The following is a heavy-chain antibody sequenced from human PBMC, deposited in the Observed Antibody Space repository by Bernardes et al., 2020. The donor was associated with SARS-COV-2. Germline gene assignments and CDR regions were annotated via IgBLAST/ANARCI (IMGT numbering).Heavy chain of an antibody. Sequence: ASVKVSCMASGYSFTAYYVHWVRQAPGQGLEWMGWIDPKSGDTQYAQRFQGRVTMTRVSSINTAYMEVSGLTSDDTAVYYCARAPSLFYGMDVWGQGTSVTVSS. J-gene: IGHJ6*02. D-gene: IGHD2-21*01. CDR2: IDPKSGDT. V-gene: IGHV1-2*02. CDR1: GYSFTAYY. CDR3: ARAPSLFYGMDV.